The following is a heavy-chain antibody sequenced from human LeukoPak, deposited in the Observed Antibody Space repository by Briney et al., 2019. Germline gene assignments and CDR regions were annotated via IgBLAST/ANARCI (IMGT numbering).Heavy chain of an antibody. J-gene: IGHJ4*02. D-gene: IGHD4-17*01. CDR2: IDQDGSEK. Sequence: GGSLRLSCAASGFTSSSYGMHWVRQAPGKGLEWVANIDQDGSEKYYVDSVKGRFTISRNNAKNSLYLQMNSLRAEDTAVYYCATERADYGDYRDYFDYWGQGTLVTVSS. CDR3: ATERADYGDYRDYFDY. V-gene: IGHV3-7*03. CDR1: GFTSSSYG.